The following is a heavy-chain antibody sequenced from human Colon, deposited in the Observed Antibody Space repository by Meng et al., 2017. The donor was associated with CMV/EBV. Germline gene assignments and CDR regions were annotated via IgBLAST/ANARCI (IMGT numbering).Heavy chain of an antibody. J-gene: IGHJ4*02. Sequence: VQLKQGAAGSLKPSATLPHTWAFYGGSFSGYYWSWIRQPPGKGLEWIGEINHSGSTNYNPSLKSRVTISVDTSKNQFSLKLSSVTAADTAVYYCASILFAAAAGGWGGYWGQGTLVTVSS. D-gene: IGHD6-13*01. CDR1: GGSFSGYY. CDR3: ASILFAAAAGGWGGY. V-gene: IGHV4-34*01. CDR2: INHSGST.